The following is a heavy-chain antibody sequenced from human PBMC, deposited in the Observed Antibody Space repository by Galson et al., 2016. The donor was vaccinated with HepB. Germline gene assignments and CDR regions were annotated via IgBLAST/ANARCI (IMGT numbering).Heavy chain of an antibody. J-gene: IGHJ5*02. CDR2: IYYSGSR. CDR3: ARHVEQLDRPPENWFDP. Sequence: SETLSLTCTVSGHSISRSNYYWGWIRQPPGKGLEWIGSIYYSGSRYYNPSLKSRVTISEDTSKNQFSLKLSSVTAADTAVYYCARHVEQLDRPPENWFDPWGQGTLVTVSS. CDR1: GHSISRSNYY. D-gene: IGHD6-6*01. V-gene: IGHV4-39*01.